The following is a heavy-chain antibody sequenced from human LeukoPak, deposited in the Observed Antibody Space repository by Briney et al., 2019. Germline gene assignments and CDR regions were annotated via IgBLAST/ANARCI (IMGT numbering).Heavy chain of an antibody. D-gene: IGHD4-17*01. J-gene: IGHJ3*02. CDR1: GYSFTSYW. Sequence: GESLKISCKGSGYSFTSYWIGWVRQMPGKGLEWMGIIYPGDSDTRYSPSFQGQVTISADKSISTAYLQWSSLRSEDTAVYYCARDMGGDSTRFAFDIWGQGTMVTVSS. CDR2: IYPGDSDT. CDR3: ARDMGGDSTRFAFDI. V-gene: IGHV5-51*01.